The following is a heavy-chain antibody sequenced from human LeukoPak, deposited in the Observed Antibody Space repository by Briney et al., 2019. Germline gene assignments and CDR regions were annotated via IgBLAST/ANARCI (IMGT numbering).Heavy chain of an antibody. CDR1: GYTFTSYA. Sequence: ASVKVSCKASGYTFTSYAMHWVRQAPGQGLEWMGWISAYNGNTNYAQKLQGRVTMTTDTSTSTAYMELRSLRSDDTTVYYCARDEQQLVVLDYWGQGTLVAVSS. CDR3: ARDEQQLVVLDY. D-gene: IGHD6-13*01. CDR2: ISAYNGNT. V-gene: IGHV1-18*01. J-gene: IGHJ4*02.